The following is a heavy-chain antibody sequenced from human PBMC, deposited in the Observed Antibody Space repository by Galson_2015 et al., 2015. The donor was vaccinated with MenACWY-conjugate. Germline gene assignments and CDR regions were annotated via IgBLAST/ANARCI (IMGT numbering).Heavy chain of an antibody. Sequence: QSGAEVKKPGESLTISCKGFGYSFTNYWIGWVRQMPGKGLEWMGIIYPGDSDTRYSPSFQGQVTISADKSISTAYLQWSSLKASDTAIYYCARPASGHSSSRDYWGQGTLVTVSS. CDR2: IYPGDSDT. CDR3: ARPASGHSSSRDY. CDR1: GYSFTNYW. D-gene: IGHD6-13*01. J-gene: IGHJ4*02. V-gene: IGHV5-51*03.